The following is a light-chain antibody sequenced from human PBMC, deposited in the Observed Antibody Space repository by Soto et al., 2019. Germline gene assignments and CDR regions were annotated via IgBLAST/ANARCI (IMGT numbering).Light chain of an antibody. CDR3: QSYDSSLSGFWV. CDR2: GNT. Sequence: QSVLTQPPSLSGAPGQRVTISCSGSSSNIGAGYDVHWYQQIPGAAPRLLIFGNTHRPSGVPDRFSGSKSGTSASLAITGLQAEDEADYYCQSYDSSLSGFWVFGGGTQLTVL. CDR1: SSNIGAGYD. V-gene: IGLV1-40*01. J-gene: IGLJ3*02.